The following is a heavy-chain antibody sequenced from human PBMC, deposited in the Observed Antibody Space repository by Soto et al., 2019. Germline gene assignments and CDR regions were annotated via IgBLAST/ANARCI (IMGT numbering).Heavy chain of an antibody. V-gene: IGHV4-39*01. J-gene: IGHJ6*02. CDR2: IYYSGST. D-gene: IGHD6-6*01. CDR1: GGSISSSSYY. CDR3: ARLGEYSSVGWGRYYYGMDV. Sequence: SETLYITCTVSGGSISSSSYYWGWIRQPPGKGLEWIGSIYYSGSTYYNPSLKSQVTISVDTSKNQFSLKLSSVTAADTAVYYCARLGEYSSVGWGRYYYGMDVWGQGTTV.